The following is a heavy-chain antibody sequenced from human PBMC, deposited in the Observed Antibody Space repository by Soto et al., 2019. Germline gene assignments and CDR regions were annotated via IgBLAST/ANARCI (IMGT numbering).Heavy chain of an antibody. J-gene: IGHJ4*02. CDR3: ARGGSGYTWFNEF. CDR2: IIPVFQTA. V-gene: IGHV1-69*13. CDR1: GGLFSSYP. Sequence: SVKVSCKASGGLFSSYPISWVRQVPGQGLEWMGGIIPVFQTAYYTRRFQGRVTITADESTNTAYMELSSLRSEDTAIYYCARGGSGYTWFNEFWGQGTLVTVSS. D-gene: IGHD3-22*01.